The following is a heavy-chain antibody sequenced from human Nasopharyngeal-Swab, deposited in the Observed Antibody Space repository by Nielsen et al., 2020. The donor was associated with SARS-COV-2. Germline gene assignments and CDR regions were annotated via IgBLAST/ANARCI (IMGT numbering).Heavy chain of an antibody. V-gene: IGHV3-33*01. CDR2: IWYDGSNK. Sequence: GESLKISCAASGFTFSSYGMHWVRQAPGKGLEWVAVIWYDGSNKYYADSVKGRFTISRDNSKNTLYLQMNSLRAEDTAVYYCARSSGYLDAFDIWGQGTMVTVSS. CDR1: GFTFSSYG. D-gene: IGHD5-12*01. CDR3: ARSSGYLDAFDI. J-gene: IGHJ3*02.